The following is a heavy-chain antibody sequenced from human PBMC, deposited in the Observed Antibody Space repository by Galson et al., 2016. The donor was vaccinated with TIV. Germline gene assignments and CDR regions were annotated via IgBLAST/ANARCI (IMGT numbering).Heavy chain of an antibody. CDR3: ARGSTCLNDRGSGWFAP. Sequence: SVKVSCKASGYTLTTYDINWLRQTSGQGLEWMGWLNPKSGDTAFAQKFQGRVFVTRDTSINTAYMELRSLTSEDTAVYYCARGSTCLNDRGSGWFAPWGQGTLVTVSS. D-gene: IGHD3-10*01. J-gene: IGHJ5*02. V-gene: IGHV1-8*02. CDR2: LNPKSGDT. CDR1: GYTLTTYD.